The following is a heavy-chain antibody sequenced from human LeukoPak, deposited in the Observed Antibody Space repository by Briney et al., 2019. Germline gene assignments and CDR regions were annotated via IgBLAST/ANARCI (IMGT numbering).Heavy chain of an antibody. CDR2: INPNSGNT. V-gene: IGHV1-8*01. Sequence: ASVKVSCKASGYTFTSYDINWVRQATGQGLEWMGGINPNSGNTGYAQKCKGRVTMTRNTAIRTAYMELSRLRSEDTAVYYCAREVSSTRKYYYYGMDVWGQGTTVTVSS. J-gene: IGHJ6*02. CDR1: GYTFTSYD. CDR3: AREVSSTRKYYYYGMDV. D-gene: IGHD2-2*01.